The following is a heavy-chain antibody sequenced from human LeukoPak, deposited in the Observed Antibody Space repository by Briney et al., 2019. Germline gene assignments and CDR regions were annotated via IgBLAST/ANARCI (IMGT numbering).Heavy chain of an antibody. V-gene: IGHV4-34*01. J-gene: IGHJ6*03. D-gene: IGHD1-1*01. CDR1: GGSLSDYY. CDR2: INHSGST. CDR3: ASQVRLERRYYYYYMDV. Sequence: PSETLSLTCAVYGGSLSDYYWSWTRQPPGKGLEWIGEINHSGSTNYNPSLKSRVTISLDTSKNQFSLKLSSVTAADTAVYYCASQVRLERRYYYYYMDVWDKGTTVTVSS.